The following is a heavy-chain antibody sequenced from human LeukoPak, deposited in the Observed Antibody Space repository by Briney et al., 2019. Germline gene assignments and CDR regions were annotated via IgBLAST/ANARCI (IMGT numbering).Heavy chain of an antibody. Sequence: GGSLRLSCAASGFTFSSYSMNWVRQAPGKGLEWVSYISSSSSTIYYADSVRGRFTISRDNSKNTLYLQVNSLRAEDTAVYYCAKDYPGALLYFDCWGQGTLVTVSS. CDR2: ISSSSSTI. D-gene: IGHD3-10*01. V-gene: IGHV3-48*01. J-gene: IGHJ4*02. CDR1: GFTFSSYS. CDR3: AKDYPGALLYFDC.